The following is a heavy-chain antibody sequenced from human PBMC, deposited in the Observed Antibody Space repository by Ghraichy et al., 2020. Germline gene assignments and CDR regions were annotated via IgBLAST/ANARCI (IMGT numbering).Heavy chain of an antibody. CDR3: AHLGNFDHSLSKNGDKWYFDS. Sequence: SGPTLVKPTQTLTLTCSFSGFSIRASGVGVGWFRQPPGKALEWLALIYWDGDRHFSPSLKSRLSITEDISRNRVVLSMTTMDPVDTATYICAHLGNFDHSLSKNGDKWYFDSWGQGTLVIVSS. J-gene: IGHJ4*02. D-gene: IGHD3-9*01. V-gene: IGHV2-5*02. CDR1: GFSIRASGVG. CDR2: IYWDGDR.